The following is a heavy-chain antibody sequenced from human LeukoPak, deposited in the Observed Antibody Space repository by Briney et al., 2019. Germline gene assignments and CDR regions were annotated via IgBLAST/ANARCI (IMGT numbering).Heavy chain of an antibody. CDR2: ISSSSSYI. CDR1: GFTFSGYS. J-gene: IGHJ4*02. Sequence: GGSLRLSCAASGFTFSGYSMNWVRQTPGKGLEWVSSISSSSSYIYYADSVKGRFTISRDNAKNSLYLQVNSLRAEDTAVYYCARETYCTSTSCPIGDHFDYWGQGTLVTVSS. CDR3: ARETYCTSTSCPIGDHFDY. V-gene: IGHV3-21*01. D-gene: IGHD2-2*01.